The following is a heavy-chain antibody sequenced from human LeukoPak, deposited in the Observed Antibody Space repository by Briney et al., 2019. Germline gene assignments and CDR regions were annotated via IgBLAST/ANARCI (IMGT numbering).Heavy chain of an antibody. CDR3: VRGLSGSSPGYYYYFYMDV. V-gene: IGHV4-34*01. D-gene: IGHD3-22*01. CDR2: INHSGST. Sequence: PSETLSLTCAVYGGSFSGYYWSWIRQPPGKGLEWIGEINHSGSTNYNPSLKSRVTISVDTSKNQFSLMLNSVTAADTAVYYCVRGLSGSSPGYYYYFYMDVWGKGTTVTVSS. J-gene: IGHJ6*03. CDR1: GGSFSGYY.